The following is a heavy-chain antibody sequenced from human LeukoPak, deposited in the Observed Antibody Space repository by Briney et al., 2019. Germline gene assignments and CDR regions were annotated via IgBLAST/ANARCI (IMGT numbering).Heavy chain of an antibody. Sequence: SETLSLTCTVSGYSISSGYYWDWIRQPPGKGLEWIGSIYHSGSTYYNPSLKSRVTISVDTSKNQFSLKLSSVTAADTAVYYCARGIAARANFDYWGQGTLVTVSS. CDR1: GYSISSGYY. V-gene: IGHV4-38-2*02. CDR2: IYHSGST. CDR3: ARGIAARANFDY. D-gene: IGHD6-6*01. J-gene: IGHJ4*02.